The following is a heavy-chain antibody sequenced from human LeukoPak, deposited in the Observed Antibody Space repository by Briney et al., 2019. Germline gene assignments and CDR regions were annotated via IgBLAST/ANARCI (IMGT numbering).Heavy chain of an antibody. V-gene: IGHV4-59*12. Sequence: PSETLSLTCTVSGGSMTDYYWSWIRQPPGKGLEWLGYIHSTGSTNYNPSLKSRVTISVDTSKNQFSLKLSSVTAADTAVYYCARGLGGNCSSTSCRTYYMGVWGKGTTVTVSS. J-gene: IGHJ6*03. D-gene: IGHD2-2*01. CDR1: GGSMTDYY. CDR2: IHSTGST. CDR3: ARGLGGNCSSTSCRTYYMGV.